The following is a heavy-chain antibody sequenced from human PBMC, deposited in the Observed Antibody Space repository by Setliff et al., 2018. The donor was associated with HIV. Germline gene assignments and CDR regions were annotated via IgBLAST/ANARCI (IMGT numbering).Heavy chain of an antibody. CDR2: FYPTGSV. CDR3: ARHRSGYVYGPQDY. V-gene: IGHV4-4*09. Sequence: PSETLSLTCTVSGGFINGYYWSWIRQPPGKGLEWIGCFYPTGSVNYNPSLKSRVTISVDTSKNQFSLEVTSVTAADTAVYYCARHRSGYVYGPQDYWGQGTLVTVSS. D-gene: IGHD5-18*01. CDR1: GGFINGYY. J-gene: IGHJ4*02.